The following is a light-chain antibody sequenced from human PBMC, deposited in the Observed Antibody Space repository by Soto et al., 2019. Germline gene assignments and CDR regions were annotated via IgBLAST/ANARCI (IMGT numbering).Light chain of an antibody. CDR3: QQYNNWPWT. Sequence: EIVMTQSPATLSVSPGERATLSCRASQSVRSNLAWYQQKPGRAPRLLISGASTRATGIPARSSGSGSGTEFTLSISSLQSEDFAVYYCQQYNNWPWTFGQGTKVDIK. CDR2: GAS. J-gene: IGKJ1*01. CDR1: QSVRSN. V-gene: IGKV3-15*01.